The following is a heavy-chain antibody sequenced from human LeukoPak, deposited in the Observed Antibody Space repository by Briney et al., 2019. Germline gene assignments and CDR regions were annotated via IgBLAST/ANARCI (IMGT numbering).Heavy chain of an antibody. Sequence: GGSLRLSCAASGFTFSSYGMHWVRQAPGKGLEWVSYISSSSSTIYYADSVKGRFTISRDNSKNTLYLQMNSLRAEDTAVYYCAKFTLWFESNFDYWGQGTLVTVSS. CDR3: AKFTLWFESNFDY. V-gene: IGHV3-48*01. CDR1: GFTFSSYG. D-gene: IGHD3-10*01. J-gene: IGHJ4*02. CDR2: ISSSSSTI.